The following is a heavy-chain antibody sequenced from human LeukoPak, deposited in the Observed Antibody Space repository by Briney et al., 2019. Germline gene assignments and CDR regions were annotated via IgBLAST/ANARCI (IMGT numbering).Heavy chain of an antibody. CDR3: VSLTSSTSYSLGI. Sequence: PSETLSLTCTVSGGSTSSGDYYWAWIRQPPGKGLEWIGSIYYSGSTYYNPSLKSRVTISLDTSKNQFSLKLSSVTAADTAVYYCVSLTSSTSYSLGIWGQGTMVTVSS. J-gene: IGHJ3*02. V-gene: IGHV4-39*07. D-gene: IGHD2-2*01. CDR1: GGSTSSGDYY. CDR2: IYYSGST.